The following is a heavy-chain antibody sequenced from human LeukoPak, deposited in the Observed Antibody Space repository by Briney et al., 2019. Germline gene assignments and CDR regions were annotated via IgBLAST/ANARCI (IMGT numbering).Heavy chain of an antibody. D-gene: IGHD1-26*01. J-gene: IGHJ4*02. V-gene: IGHV4-31*03. CDR2: IFYTGAT. Sequence: PSQTLSLTCTVSGGSITSGDYYWSWIRQYPGKGLEWIGYIFYTGATHYNPSLKSRVFISMDMSKNQFSLKLSSVTAADTAVYYCARVSVSGSYFDYWGQGTLVTVSS. CDR3: ARVSVSGSYFDY. CDR1: GGSITSGDYY.